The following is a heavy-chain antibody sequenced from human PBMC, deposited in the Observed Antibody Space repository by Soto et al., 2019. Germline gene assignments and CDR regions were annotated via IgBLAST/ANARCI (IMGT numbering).Heavy chain of an antibody. CDR1: GYTFTSYD. CDR3: ARAVTHFDYYGMDV. V-gene: IGHV1-8*01. D-gene: IGHD4-17*01. J-gene: IGHJ6*02. Sequence: QVQLVQSGAEVKKPGASVKVSCKASGYTFTSYDINWVRQATGQVLEWMGWMNPNSGNTGYAQKFQGRVTMTRNTSISTAYMELSSLRSEDTAVYYCARAVTHFDYYGMDVWGQGPTVTVSS. CDR2: MNPNSGNT.